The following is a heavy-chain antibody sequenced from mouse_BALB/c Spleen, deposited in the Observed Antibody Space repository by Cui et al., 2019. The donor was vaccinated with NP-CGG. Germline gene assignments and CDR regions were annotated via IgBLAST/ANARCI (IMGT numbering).Heavy chain of an antibody. V-gene: IGHV1-72*01. Sequence: QVQLQQPGAELVKPGASVKLSCKASGYTFTSYWMHWVKQRPGRCLEWIGRIDPNSGGTKYNEKFKSKATLTVDKPSSTAYMQLSSLTSEDSAVYYCARYDYYGSNYFDYWGQGTTLTVSS. J-gene: IGHJ2*01. CDR3: ARYDYYGSNYFDY. CDR2: IDPNSGGT. D-gene: IGHD1-1*01. CDR1: GYTFTSYW.